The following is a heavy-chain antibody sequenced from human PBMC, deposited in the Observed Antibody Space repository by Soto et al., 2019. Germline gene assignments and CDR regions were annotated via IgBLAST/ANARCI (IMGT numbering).Heavy chain of an antibody. CDR1: GFIFTSYW. CDR2: IKHDGNEK. CDR3: ARVRYYDRNFDY. D-gene: IGHD3-16*01. Sequence: PGGSLRLSCAASGFIFTSYWMIWVRQAPGKGLEWVASIKHDGNEKYYVDPVKGRFTISRDNAKNSVYLQMNSLRAEDTAVYYCARVRYYDRNFDYWGQGTLVTVSS. V-gene: IGHV3-7*05. J-gene: IGHJ4*02.